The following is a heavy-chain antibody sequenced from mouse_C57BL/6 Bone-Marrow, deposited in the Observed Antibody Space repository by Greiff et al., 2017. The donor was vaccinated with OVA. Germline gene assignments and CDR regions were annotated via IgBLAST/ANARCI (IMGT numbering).Heavy chain of an antibody. CDR2: IYPGNSDT. CDR3: TREGWLLGY. Sequence: VQLQQPGAELVRPGTSVKLSCKTSGYTFTSYWMHWVKQRPGQGLEWIGAIYPGNSDTSYNQKFKGKAKLTAVTSASTAYMELSSLTNEDSAVYYCTREGWLLGYWGQGTTLTVSS. J-gene: IGHJ2*01. D-gene: IGHD2-3*01. CDR1: GYTFTSYW. V-gene: IGHV1-5*01.